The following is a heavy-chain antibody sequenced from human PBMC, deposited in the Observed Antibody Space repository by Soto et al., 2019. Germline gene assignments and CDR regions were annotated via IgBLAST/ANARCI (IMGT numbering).Heavy chain of an antibody. CDR3: ARDFTDSSGPTLGMGV. V-gene: IGHV4-34*01. Sequence: SETLSLTCAVYGGSFNDYYWSWIRQPPGKGLEWIGEINHTGHTNYNPSLKSRVTISVDTSKSQFSLKLSSVTAADTAVYYCARDFTDSSGPTLGMGVWGQGTTVTVSS. CDR2: INHTGHT. CDR1: GGSFNDYY. D-gene: IGHD6-19*01. J-gene: IGHJ6*02.